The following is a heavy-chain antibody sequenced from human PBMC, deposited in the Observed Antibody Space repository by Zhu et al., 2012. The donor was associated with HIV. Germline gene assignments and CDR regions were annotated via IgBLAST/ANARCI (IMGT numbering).Heavy chain of an antibody. CDR3: ASDDSSYGMDV. J-gene: IGHJ6*02. Sequence: QVQLQESGPGLVKPSETLSLTCTVSGGSISSSSYYWGWIRQPPGKGLEWIGSIYYSGSTYYNPSLKSRVTISVDTSKNQFSLKLSSVTAADTAVYYCASDDSSYGMDVWGQGDHGHRLL. CDR2: IYYSGST. D-gene: IGHD3-22*01. V-gene: IGHV4-39*07. CDR1: GGSISSSSYY.